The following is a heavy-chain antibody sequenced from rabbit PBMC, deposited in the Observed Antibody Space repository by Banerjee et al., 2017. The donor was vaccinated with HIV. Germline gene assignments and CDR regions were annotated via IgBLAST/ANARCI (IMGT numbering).Heavy chain of an antibody. D-gene: IGHD4-1*01. J-gene: IGHJ4*01. CDR1: GFDFSSNA. Sequence: TCKASGFDFSSNAMCWVRQAPGKGLELIACIYNGDGSTYYASWVNGRFTISKTSSTTVTLQMTSLTAADTATYFCARDLAGVIGWNFGLWGPGTLVTVS. CDR2: IYNGDGST. V-gene: IGHV1S47*01. CDR3: ARDLAGVIGWNFGL.